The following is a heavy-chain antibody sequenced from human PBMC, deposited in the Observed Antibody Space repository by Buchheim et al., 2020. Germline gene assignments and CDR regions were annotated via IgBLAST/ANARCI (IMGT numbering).Heavy chain of an antibody. J-gene: IGHJ4*02. Sequence: QVQLVQSGAEVKKPGASVKVSCKASGYTFTGYYMHWVRQAPGQGLEWMGWINPNSGGTNYAQKFQGSVTMTRDTSISTAYMELSRLRSDDTAVYYCARESAIDYGDYSRGPENYFDYWGQGTL. CDR1: GYTFTGYY. D-gene: IGHD4-17*01. V-gene: IGHV1-2*02. CDR2: INPNSGGT. CDR3: ARESAIDYGDYSRGPENYFDY.